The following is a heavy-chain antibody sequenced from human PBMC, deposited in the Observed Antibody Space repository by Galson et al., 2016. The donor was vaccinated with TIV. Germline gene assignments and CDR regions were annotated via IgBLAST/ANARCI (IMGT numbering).Heavy chain of an antibody. CDR1: GGSISSGGFY. CDR3: ARWADSGSYCESFPH. D-gene: IGHD1-26*01. V-gene: IGHV4-31*01. J-gene: IGHJ1*01. Sequence: TLSLTCTVSGGSISSGGFYWSWIRQHPGKGLEWIGYIYNSGSTYYNPSLESQLIMSVDTSKNQFSLNLNSVTAAGAARYYSARWADSGSYCESFPHWGQGTQVTVSS. CDR2: IYNSGST.